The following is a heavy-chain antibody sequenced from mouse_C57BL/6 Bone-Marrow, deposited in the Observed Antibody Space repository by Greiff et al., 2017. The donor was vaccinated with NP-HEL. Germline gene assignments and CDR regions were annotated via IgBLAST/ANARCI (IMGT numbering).Heavy chain of an antibody. D-gene: IGHD1-1*01. CDR2: IYPGDGDT. CDR3: ARSVITTVVAPGY. J-gene: IGHJ3*02. Sequence: VQLQQSGAELVKPGASVKISCKASGYAFSSYWMNWVKQRPGKGLEWIGQIYPGDGDTNYNGKFKGKATLTADKSSSTAYMQLSSLTSEDSAVYFCARSVITTVVAPGYWGQGTLVTVSA. V-gene: IGHV1-80*01. CDR1: GYAFSSYW.